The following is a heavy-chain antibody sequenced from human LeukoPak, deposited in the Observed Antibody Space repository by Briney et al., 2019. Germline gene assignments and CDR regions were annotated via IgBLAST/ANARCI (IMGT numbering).Heavy chain of an antibody. J-gene: IGHJ4*02. V-gene: IGHV1-2*02. Sequence: GASVKVSCKASGYTFTGYYMHWVRQAPGQGLEWMGWINPNSGGTNYAQKFQGRVTMTRDTSISTAYMELSRLRSDDTAVYYCAREHAYSLRPFDYWGQGTLVTVSS. D-gene: IGHD3-16*01. CDR3: AREHAYSLRPFDY. CDR2: INPNSGGT. CDR1: GYTFTGYY.